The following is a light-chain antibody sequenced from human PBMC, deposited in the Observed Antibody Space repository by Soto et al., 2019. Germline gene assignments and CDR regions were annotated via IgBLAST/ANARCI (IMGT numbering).Light chain of an antibody. V-gene: IGKV2-30*02. CDR3: MQSTHWPYT. Sequence: DVLMTQSPLSLPVTLGQPASISCRSSQSLVHNNGNTYLNWLQQRPGQSPRRLIYMVSKRDSGVPDRFSGTGSGSDFTLKISRVEAEDVGTYYCMQSTHWPYTFGQGTKLEIQ. J-gene: IGKJ2*01. CDR1: QSLVHNNGNTY. CDR2: MVS.